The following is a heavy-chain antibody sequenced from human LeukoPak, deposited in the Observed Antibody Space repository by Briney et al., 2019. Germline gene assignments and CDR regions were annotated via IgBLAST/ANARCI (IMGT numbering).Heavy chain of an antibody. CDR3: ARINSSGYYEYYFDY. V-gene: IGHV4-59*01. J-gene: IGHJ4*02. Sequence: SESLSLTCTVSGGSISSYYWSWIRQPPGKGLEWIGYIYYSGSTNYNPSLKSRVTTSVDTSKNQFSLKLSSVTAADTAVYYCARINSSGYYEYYFDYWGQGTLVTVPS. CDR2: IYYSGST. CDR1: GGSISSYY. D-gene: IGHD3-22*01.